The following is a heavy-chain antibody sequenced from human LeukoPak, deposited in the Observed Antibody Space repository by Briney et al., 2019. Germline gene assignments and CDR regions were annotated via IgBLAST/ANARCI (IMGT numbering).Heavy chain of an antibody. CDR2: TYYRSKWYN. D-gene: IGHD3-10*01. J-gene: IGHJ4*02. CDR1: GDSVSSSSAA. Sequence: SQTLSLTCAISGDSVSSSSAAWNWIRQPPSRGLEWLGRTYYRSKWYNDYEVSVASRITINPDTSKNQFSLQLNSVTPEDTAVYYCARAPDYYGSGSYYNHFDYWGQGTLVTVSS. CDR3: ARAPDYYGSGSYYNHFDY. V-gene: IGHV6-1*01.